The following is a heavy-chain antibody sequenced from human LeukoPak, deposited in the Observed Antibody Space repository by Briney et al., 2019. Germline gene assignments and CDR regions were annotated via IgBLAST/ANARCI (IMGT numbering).Heavy chain of an antibody. CDR3: AKDSDPAWDGYNDY. Sequence: GRSLRLSCAASGFTFSSYGMHWVRQAPGKGLEWVAVISYDGSNKYYADSVRGRFTISRDNSKNTLYLQMNSLRAEDTAVYYCAKDSDPAWDGYNDYWGQGTLVTVSS. D-gene: IGHD5-24*01. V-gene: IGHV3-30*18. CDR1: GFTFSSYG. J-gene: IGHJ4*02. CDR2: ISYDGSNK.